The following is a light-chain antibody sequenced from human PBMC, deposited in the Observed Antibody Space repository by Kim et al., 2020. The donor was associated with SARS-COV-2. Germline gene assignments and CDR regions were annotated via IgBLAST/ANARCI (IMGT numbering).Light chain of an antibody. CDR1: STDIRSYNY. CDR3: SSYTSSSTLEV. J-gene: IGLJ2*01. CDR2: EVS. V-gene: IGLV2-14*01. Sequence: QSALTQPASVSGSPGQSITISCTGASTDIRSYNYVSWYQHHPGKAPRLMIYEVSNRPSGVSNRFSGSRSGDTASLTISGLQAEDEADYYCSSYTSSSTLEVFGGGTQLTVL.